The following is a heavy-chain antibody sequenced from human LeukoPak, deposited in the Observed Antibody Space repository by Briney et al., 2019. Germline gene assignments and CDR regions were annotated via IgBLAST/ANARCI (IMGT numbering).Heavy chain of an antibody. J-gene: IGHJ1*01. CDR1: GFTFSSYS. Sequence: PGGSLRLSCAASGFTFSSYSMNWVRQAPGKGLEWVSSISSSSSYIYYADSVKGRFTISRDNAKNSLYLQMNSLRAEDTAVYYCAQQLGYCSGGTCYFTYWGQGTLVTVSS. D-gene: IGHD2-15*01. CDR2: ISSSSSYI. V-gene: IGHV3-21*04. CDR3: AQQLGYCSGGTCYFTY.